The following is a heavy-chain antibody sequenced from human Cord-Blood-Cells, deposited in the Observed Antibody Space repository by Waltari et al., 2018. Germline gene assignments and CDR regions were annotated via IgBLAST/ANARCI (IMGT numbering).Heavy chain of an antibody. J-gene: IGHJ4*02. Sequence: QVQLQQWGAGLLTPSETLSLTCAVYGGSFSGYYWSWIRQPPGKGLEWIGEINHSGSTNYNPSLKSRVTISVDTSKNQFSLKLSSVTAADTAVYYCARGEAAGNWGQGTLVTVSS. CDR3: ARGEAAGN. D-gene: IGHD6-19*01. CDR2: INHSGST. V-gene: IGHV4-34*01. CDR1: GGSFSGYY.